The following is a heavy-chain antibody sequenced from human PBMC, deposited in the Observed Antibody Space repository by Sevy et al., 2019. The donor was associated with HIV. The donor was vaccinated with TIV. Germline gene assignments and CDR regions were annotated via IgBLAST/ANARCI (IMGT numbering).Heavy chain of an antibody. CDR1: GFTFGDYS. D-gene: IGHD1-1*01. CDR3: TRWKGAQSVFDF. CDR2: LVKDGRL. Sequence: GGSLRLSCRASGFTFGDYSMSWVRKAQGKGWGGESFLVKDGRLDYARSVKGRFSISRDGSKTIVDLQMNDLKTEDTAVYYCTRWKGAQSVFDFWGQGALVTVSS. J-gene: IGHJ4*02. V-gene: IGHV3-49*04.